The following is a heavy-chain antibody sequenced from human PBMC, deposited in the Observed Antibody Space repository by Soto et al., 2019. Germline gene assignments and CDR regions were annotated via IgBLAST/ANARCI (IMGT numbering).Heavy chain of an antibody. V-gene: IGHV4-39*01. D-gene: IGHD3-9*01. CDR2: IYYSGST. J-gene: IGHJ6*02. CDR1: GGSISSSSYY. Sequence: SETLSLTCTVSGGSISSSSYYWGWIRQPPGKGLEWIGSIYYSGSTYYNPSLKSRVTISVDTSKNQFSLKLSSVTAADTAVYYCSVCCITKFGVEEFYYGMAVWGQGTTVTVSS. CDR3: SVCCITKFGVEEFYYGMAV.